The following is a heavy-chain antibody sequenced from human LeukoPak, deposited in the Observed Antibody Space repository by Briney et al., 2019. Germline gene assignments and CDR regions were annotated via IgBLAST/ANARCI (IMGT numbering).Heavy chain of an antibody. CDR1: GFTFSSYS. CDR2: ISSSSSTI. Sequence: PGGSLRLSCAASGFTFSSYSMNWVRQAPGKGLEWVSYISSSSSTIYYADSVKGRFTISRDNAKNSLYLQMNSLRAEDTAVYYCARDIYDFWSGLGTPPYMDVWGKGTTVTVSS. D-gene: IGHD3-3*01. CDR3: ARDIYDFWSGLGTPPYMDV. J-gene: IGHJ6*03. V-gene: IGHV3-48*01.